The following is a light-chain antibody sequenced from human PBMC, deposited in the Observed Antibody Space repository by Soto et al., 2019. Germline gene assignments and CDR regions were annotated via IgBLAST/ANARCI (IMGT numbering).Light chain of an antibody. V-gene: IGKV4-1*01. CDR1: QRVLYSSNNKNY. CDR3: QQYYSAPWM. Sequence: DIVMTQSPDSLAVSLGERATINCKSSQRVLYSSNNKNYLAWYQQKPGQPPKMLIYWASTRESGVPDRFSGSGFGTDFTITISSLQAEDVAVYYCQQYYSAPWMFGQGTKVEIK. J-gene: IGKJ1*01. CDR2: WAS.